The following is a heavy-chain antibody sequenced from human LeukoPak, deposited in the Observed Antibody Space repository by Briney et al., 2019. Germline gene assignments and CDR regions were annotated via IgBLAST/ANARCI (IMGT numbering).Heavy chain of an antibody. CDR1: GGTFSSYA. V-gene: IGHV1-69*04. J-gene: IGHJ6*02. D-gene: IGHD2-2*02. Sequence: EASVKVSCKASGGTFSSYAISWVRQAPGQGLEWMGRIIPILGIANYAQKFQGRVTLTADKSTSTAYMELSSLRSEDTAVYYCARDICSSTSCYIKYGMDVWGQGTTVTVSS. CDR3: ARDICSSTSCYIKYGMDV. CDR2: IIPILGIA.